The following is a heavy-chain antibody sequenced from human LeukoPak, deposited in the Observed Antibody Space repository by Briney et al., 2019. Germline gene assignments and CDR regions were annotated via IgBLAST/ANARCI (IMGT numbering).Heavy chain of an antibody. V-gene: IGHV2-70*11. J-gene: IGHJ4*02. CDR2: IDWDDDK. CDR1: GFSLSTRGMC. CDR3: ARIPPTSVGATHFDY. Sequence: SGPALVKPTQTLTLTCTFSGFSLSTRGMCVSWIRQPPGKALEWLARIDWDDDKYYSTSLKTRLTISKDTSKNQVVLTMTNMDPVDTATYYCARIPPTSVGATHFDYWGQGTLVTVSS. D-gene: IGHD1-26*01.